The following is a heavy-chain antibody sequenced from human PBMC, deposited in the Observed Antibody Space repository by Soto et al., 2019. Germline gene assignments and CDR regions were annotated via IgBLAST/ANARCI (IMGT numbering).Heavy chain of an antibody. CDR2: IRSKAYGGTT. V-gene: IGHV3-49*03. CDR1: GFTFGDYA. Sequence: PGGSLRLSCTTSGFTFGDYAISWLRQAPGKGLEWIGFIRSKAYGGTTEYAASVKGRFTISRDDSKSIAYLQMNSLKTEDTAVYYCTREATDSGYSEGLFDYWGLGT. CDR3: TREATDSGYSEGLFDY. J-gene: IGHJ4*02. D-gene: IGHD5-12*01.